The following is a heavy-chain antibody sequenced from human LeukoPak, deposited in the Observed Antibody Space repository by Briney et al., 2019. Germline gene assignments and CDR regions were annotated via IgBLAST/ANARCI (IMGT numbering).Heavy chain of an antibody. V-gene: IGHV3-30*02. CDR2: IWYGGSNK. CDR3: AKGDTRGDDYFDY. CDR1: GFTFSSYG. D-gene: IGHD7-27*01. Sequence: QPGGSLRLSCAASGFTFSSYGMHWVRQAPGKGLEWVAVIWYGGSNKNYADSVKGRFTISRDNSKNTLYLQMNSLRAEDTAVYYCAKGDTRGDDYFDYWGQGTLVTVSS. J-gene: IGHJ4*02.